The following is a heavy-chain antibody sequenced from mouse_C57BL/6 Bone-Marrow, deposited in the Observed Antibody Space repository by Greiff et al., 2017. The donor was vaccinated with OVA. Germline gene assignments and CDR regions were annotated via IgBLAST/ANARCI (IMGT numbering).Heavy chain of an antibody. CDR2: INPGSGGT. CDR1: GYAFTNYL. D-gene: IGHD2-4*01. J-gene: IGHJ3*01. Sequence: QVQLQQSGAELVRPGTSVKVSCKASGYAFTNYLIEWVKQRPGQGLEWIGVINPGSGGTNYNEKFKGKATLTADKSSSTAYMQLSSRTSEDSAVYFCAREDDYDGPFAYWGQGTLVTVAA. CDR3: AREDDYDGPFAY. V-gene: IGHV1-54*01.